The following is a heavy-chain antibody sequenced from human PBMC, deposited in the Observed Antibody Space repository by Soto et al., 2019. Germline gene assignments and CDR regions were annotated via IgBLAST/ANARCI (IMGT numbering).Heavy chain of an antibody. CDR1: GGSVTSGGYY. CDR3: MRDWGPPVTHVYDS. Sequence: KPSETLSLTCTVSGGSVTSGGYYWSWIRHCPGKGLEWIGYIYSSGDTNYNPSLNSRVAMSVDTSKNQFSLQLTSVTVADTAIYYCMRDWGPPVTHVYDSWGQGFLVTVSS. CDR2: IYSSGDT. D-gene: IGHD7-27*01. V-gene: IGHV4-31*03. J-gene: IGHJ5*01.